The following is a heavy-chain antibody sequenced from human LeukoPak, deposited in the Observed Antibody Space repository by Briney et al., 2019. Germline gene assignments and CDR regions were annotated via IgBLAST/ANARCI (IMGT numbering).Heavy chain of an antibody. D-gene: IGHD2-2*01. J-gene: IGHJ4*02. CDR2: IRYDGSNK. V-gene: IGHV3-30*02. CDR3: ANRYCSSTSCWIDY. CDR1: GFTFSSYG. Sequence: PGGSLRLSCAPSGFTFSSYGMHWVRQAPGKGLEWVAFIRYDGSNKYYADSVKGRFTISRDNSKNTLYLQMDSLRAEDTAVYYCANRYCSSTSCWIDYWGQGTLVTVSS.